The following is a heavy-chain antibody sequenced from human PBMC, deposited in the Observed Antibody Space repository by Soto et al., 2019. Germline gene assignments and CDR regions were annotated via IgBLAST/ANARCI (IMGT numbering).Heavy chain of an antibody. Sequence: ASVKVSCKASGYTFTSYYMHWVRQAPGQGLEWMGIINPSGGSTNYAQKLQGRVAMTRDTSTSTVYMELNSLRSEDTAVYYCARGYTIFGVPPYYYYYMDVWGKGTTVTVSS. V-gene: IGHV1-46*01. CDR1: GYTFTSYY. CDR2: INPSGGST. D-gene: IGHD3-3*01. CDR3: ARGYTIFGVPPYYYYYMDV. J-gene: IGHJ6*03.